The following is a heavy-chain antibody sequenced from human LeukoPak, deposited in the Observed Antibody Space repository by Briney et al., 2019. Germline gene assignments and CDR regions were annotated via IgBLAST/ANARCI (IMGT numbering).Heavy chain of an antibody. Sequence: ASVKVSCKASGYTFTAHYIHWVRQAPGQGLEWMGWIDPNSSGTNYAQKFLGSVTMTGDTSINTAFMELSRLRSDDTAIYSCARGRGTTMVRGVITNYFDLWGRGSLVTVSS. CDR1: GYTFTAHY. J-gene: IGHJ2*01. V-gene: IGHV1-2*02. CDR2: IDPNSSGT. D-gene: IGHD3-10*01. CDR3: ARGRGTTMVRGVITNYFDL.